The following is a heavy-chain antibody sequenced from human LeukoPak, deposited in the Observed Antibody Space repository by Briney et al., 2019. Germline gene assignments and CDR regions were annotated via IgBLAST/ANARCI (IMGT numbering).Heavy chain of an antibody. CDR2: INPNSGGT. Sequence: GASVKVSCKASGYTFTGYYMHWVRQAPGQGLEWMGWINPNSGGTNYAQKFQGRVTMTRDTSISTAYMELSRLRSDDTAVYYCARESGVGLLWFEDWGQGTLVTVSS. J-gene: IGHJ5*02. V-gene: IGHV1-2*02. CDR1: GYTFTGYY. CDR3: ARESGVGLLWFED. D-gene: IGHD3-10*01.